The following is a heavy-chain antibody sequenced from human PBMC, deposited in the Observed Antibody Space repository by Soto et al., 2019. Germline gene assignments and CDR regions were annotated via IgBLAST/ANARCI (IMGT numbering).Heavy chain of an antibody. J-gene: IGHJ3*02. V-gene: IGHV5-51*01. CDR2: IYPADSDT. CDR3: ARPAKGRYFDSSLVGGAFDI. CDR1: GYSFTSYW. D-gene: IGHD3-9*01. Sequence: EVQLVQSGAEVKKPGESLKISCKVSGYSFTSYWIGWVRQLPGKGLEWMGIIYPADSDTRYSPSFQGQVTISDDMSISTAYLQWRSLKASDTAMYYCARPAKGRYFDSSLVGGAFDIWGQGTKVTVSS.